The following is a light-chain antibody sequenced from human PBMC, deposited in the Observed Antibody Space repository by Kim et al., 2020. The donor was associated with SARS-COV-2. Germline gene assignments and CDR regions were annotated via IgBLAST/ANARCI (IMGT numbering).Light chain of an antibody. CDR1: SSNIGAGYD. Sequence: RVTISCTGSSSNIGAGYDVHWYHQLPGPAPKLLIYGNSNRPSGVPDRFSGSKSGTSASLAITGLQAEDEADYYCQSYDSSLSGWVFGGGTQLTVL. J-gene: IGLJ3*02. CDR3: QSYDSSLSGWV. V-gene: IGLV1-40*01. CDR2: GNS.